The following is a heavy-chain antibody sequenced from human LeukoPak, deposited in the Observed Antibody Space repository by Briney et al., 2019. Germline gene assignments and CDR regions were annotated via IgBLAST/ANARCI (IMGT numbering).Heavy chain of an antibody. CDR1: GYTFRNYY. J-gene: IGHJ4*02. Sequence: ASVKVSCKASGYTFRNYYMHWVRQAPGQGLEWMGIINPNGGSTTYAQKLRGRVTMTRDMSTTIFYMELSSLRSEDTAVYYCARVGVDYSGNIIKYYFDYWGQGTLVTVSS. D-gene: IGHD4-23*01. CDR3: ARVGVDYSGNIIKYYFDY. CDR2: INPNGGST. V-gene: IGHV1-46*04.